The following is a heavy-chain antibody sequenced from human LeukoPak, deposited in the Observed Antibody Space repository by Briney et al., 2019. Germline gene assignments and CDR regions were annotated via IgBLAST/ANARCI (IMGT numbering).Heavy chain of an antibody. CDR1: GYTFTSYD. V-gene: IGHV1-8*01. CDR3: ARYGRMVVGAGRSGAYGWRASWFDP. D-gene: IGHD6-19*01. CDR2: MNPNSGNT. Sequence: ASVKVPCKASGYTFTSYDINWVRQATGQGLEWMGWMNPNSGNTGYAQKFQGRVTMTRNASISTAYMELSSLRSEDTAVYYCARYGRMVVGAGRSGAYGWRASWFDPWGQGTLVTVSS. J-gene: IGHJ5*02.